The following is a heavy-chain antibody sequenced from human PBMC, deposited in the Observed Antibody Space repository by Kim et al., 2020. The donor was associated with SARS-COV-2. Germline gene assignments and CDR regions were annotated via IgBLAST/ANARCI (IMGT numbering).Heavy chain of an antibody. CDR1: GYSFTSYW. CDR2: IYPGDSDT. Sequence: GESLKISCKGSGYSFTSYWIGWVRQMPGKGLEWMGIIYPGDSDTRYSPSFQGQVTISADKSISTAYLQWSSLKASDTAMYYCARSREPYYYDSSGYAFDYWGQGTLVTVSS. J-gene: IGHJ4*02. V-gene: IGHV5-51*01. CDR3: ARSREPYYYDSSGYAFDY. D-gene: IGHD3-22*01.